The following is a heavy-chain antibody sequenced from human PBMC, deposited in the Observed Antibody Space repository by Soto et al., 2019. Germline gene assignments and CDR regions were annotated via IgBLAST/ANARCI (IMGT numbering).Heavy chain of an antibody. CDR3: ANLPLLDYGGTWDSCDY. Sequence: EVQLLESGGGLVQPGGSLRLSCAASGFTFSSYAMSWVRQAPGKGLEWVSAISGSGGSTYYADSVKGRFTISRDNSKNPLYLKMNSLRTEDTDVYYCANLPLLDYGGTWDSCDYWGQGTLVTVSS. CDR2: ISGSGGST. J-gene: IGHJ4*02. D-gene: IGHD4-17*01. V-gene: IGHV3-23*01. CDR1: GFTFSSYA.